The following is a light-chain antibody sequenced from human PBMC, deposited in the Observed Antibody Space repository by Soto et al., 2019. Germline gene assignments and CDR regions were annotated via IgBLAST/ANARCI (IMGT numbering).Light chain of an antibody. J-gene: IGKJ1*01. CDR1: QGIRDD. CDR3: LQHNTDPRT. Sequence: DIQMTQSPSSLSASVGDRVTITCRARQGIRDDLDWYQQRPGKAPKRLIYDASSLQTGVPSRFRGSGSGTQFTLTISSLQPEDFATYYCLQHNTDPRTFGQGTKVELK. CDR2: DAS. V-gene: IGKV1-17*01.